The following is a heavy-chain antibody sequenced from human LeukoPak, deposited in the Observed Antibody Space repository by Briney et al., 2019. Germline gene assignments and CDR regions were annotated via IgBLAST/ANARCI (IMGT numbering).Heavy chain of an antibody. Sequence: ASVKVSCKASGFTFTSSAMQWVRQARGQRLEWIGWIVVGSGNTNYAQKFQERVTITRDVSTSTAYMELSSLRSEDTAVYYCAAGYCSSTSCHYYFGYWGQGTLVTVSS. V-gene: IGHV1-58*02. CDR1: GFTFTSSA. J-gene: IGHJ4*02. D-gene: IGHD2-2*01. CDR3: AAGYCSSTSCHYYFGY. CDR2: IVVGSGNT.